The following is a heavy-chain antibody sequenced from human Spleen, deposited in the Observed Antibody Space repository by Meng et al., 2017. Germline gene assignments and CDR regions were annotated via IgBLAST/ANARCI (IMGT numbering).Heavy chain of an antibody. CDR2: IDPGGGST. CDR3: ARDEDISAAGKLFGAY. D-gene: IGHD6-13*01. V-gene: IGHV1-46*01. Sequence: ASVKVSCKASGYTFTIYYIHWVRQAPGQGPEWMGIIDPGGGSTSYAQRFQGRVTMTGDTSISTAYMELSGLRSDDTAMYYCARDEDISAAGKLFGAYWGQGTLVTVSS. J-gene: IGHJ4*02. CDR1: GYTFTIYY.